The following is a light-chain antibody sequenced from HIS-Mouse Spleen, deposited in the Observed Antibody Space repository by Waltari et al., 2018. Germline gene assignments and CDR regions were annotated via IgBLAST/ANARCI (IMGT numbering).Light chain of an antibody. V-gene: IGKV1-39*01. CDR2: AAS. CDR1: QSISSY. CDR3: QQSYSTLRT. Sequence: DIQMTQYQSSLSASVADRVTINCRASQSISSYLNRYQQKPGKAPKLLIYAASRLQSGVPSRFSGSGSGTDFTLTISSLQPEDFATYYCQQSYSTLRTFGPGTKVDIK. J-gene: IGKJ3*01.